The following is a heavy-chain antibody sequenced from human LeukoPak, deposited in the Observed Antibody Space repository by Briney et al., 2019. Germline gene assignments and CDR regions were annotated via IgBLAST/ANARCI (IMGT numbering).Heavy chain of an antibody. V-gene: IGHV4-61*02. J-gene: IGHJ4*02. CDR2: IYTSGST. Sequence: SQTLSLTCTVSGGSISSGSYYWSWIRQPAGKGLEWIGRIYTSGSTNYNPSLKSRVTISVDPSKNQFSLKLSSVTAADTAVYYCVRVTTGGYYNCWGQGTLVTVSS. D-gene: IGHD3-22*01. CDR3: VRVTTGGYYNC. CDR1: GGSISSGSYY.